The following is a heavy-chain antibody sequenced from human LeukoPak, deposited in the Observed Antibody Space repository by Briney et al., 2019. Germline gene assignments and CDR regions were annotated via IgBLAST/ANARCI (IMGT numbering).Heavy chain of an antibody. V-gene: IGHV3-48*02. CDR1: GFTFSSYS. Sequence: PGGSLRLSCAASGFTFSSYSMHWVRQAPGKGLEWVSYISSSSSTIYYADSVKARFTISRDNAKNSLYLQMNSLRDEDTSVYDCARSWGLGVGAIWGFDYWGQGTLVTVSS. J-gene: IGHJ4*02. CDR3: ARSWGLGVGAIWGFDY. D-gene: IGHD1-26*01. CDR2: ISSSSSTI.